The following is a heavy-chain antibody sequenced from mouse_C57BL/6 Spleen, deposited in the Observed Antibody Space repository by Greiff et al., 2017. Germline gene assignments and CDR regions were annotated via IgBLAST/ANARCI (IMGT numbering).Heavy chain of an antibody. J-gene: IGHJ4*01. CDR3: TREGYYYGSSHYAMDY. CDR2: ISSGGDYI. V-gene: IGHV5-9-1*02. Sequence: EVKVVESGEGLVKPGGSLKLSCAASGFTFSSYAMSWVRQTPEKRLEWVAYISSGGDYIYYADTVKGRFTISRDNARNTLYLQMSSLKSEDTAMYYCTREGYYYGSSHYAMDYWGQGTSVTVSS. CDR1: GFTFSSYA. D-gene: IGHD1-1*01.